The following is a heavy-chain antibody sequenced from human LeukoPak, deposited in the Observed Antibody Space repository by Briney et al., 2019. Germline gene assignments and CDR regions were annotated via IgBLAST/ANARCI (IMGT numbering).Heavy chain of an antibody. CDR3: ARGGYYGSGNDFRFDP. D-gene: IGHD3-10*01. Sequence: PSETLSLTCTVTGGSISGFYWSWIRQSPETGLEWIGYIYYSGGTEYNPSLKSRVNMSVDTSKNQFSLKLSSVTAADTAVYYCARGGYYGSGNDFRFDPWGQGTLVTVSS. V-gene: IGHV4-59*01. CDR1: GGSISGFY. CDR2: IYYSGGT. J-gene: IGHJ5*02.